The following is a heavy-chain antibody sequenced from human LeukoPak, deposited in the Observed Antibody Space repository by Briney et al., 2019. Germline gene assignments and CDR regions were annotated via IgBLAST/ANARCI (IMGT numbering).Heavy chain of an antibody. V-gene: IGHV4-30-2*01. D-gene: IGHD2-21*02. J-gene: IGHJ1*01. Sequence: PSQTLSLTCAVSGGSISSGGYSWSWIRQPPGKGLEWIGYIYHSGSTYHNPSLKSRVTISVDRSKNQFSLKLSSVTAADTAVYYCASVNTYCGGDCYPGHFQHWGQGTLVTVSS. CDR2: IYHSGST. CDR1: GGSISSGGYS. CDR3: ASVNTYCGGDCYPGHFQH.